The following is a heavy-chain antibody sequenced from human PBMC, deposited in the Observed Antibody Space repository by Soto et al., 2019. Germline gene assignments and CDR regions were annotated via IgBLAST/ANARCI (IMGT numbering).Heavy chain of an antibody. CDR3: ASRGHCSNGQCHPFDY. Sequence: GGSLRLSCVGSDFSLSGFYMSWVRQAPWKGLEWLSFISMSGSYKTYAASVEGRFTISRDNVKNILYLQMDSLRVEDTAVYYCASRGHCSNGQCHPFDYWGQGTQVTVSS. CDR2: ISMSGSYK. D-gene: IGHD2-8*01. V-gene: IGHV3-11*06. J-gene: IGHJ4*02. CDR1: DFSLSGFY.